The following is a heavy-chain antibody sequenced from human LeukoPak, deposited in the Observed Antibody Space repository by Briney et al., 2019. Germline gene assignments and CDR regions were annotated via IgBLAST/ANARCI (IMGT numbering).Heavy chain of an antibody. CDR1: GFSVSSNY. D-gene: IGHD3-22*01. J-gene: IGHJ4*02. V-gene: IGHV3-15*01. CDR2: IKSKTDGGTT. Sequence: GGSLRLSCAASGFSVSSNYMSWVRQAPGKGLEWVGRIKSKTDGGTTDYAAPVKGRFTISRDDSKNTLYLQMNSLKTEDTAVYYCSRWYYYDSSGYYYFDYWGQGTLVTVSS. CDR3: SRWYYYDSSGYYYFDY.